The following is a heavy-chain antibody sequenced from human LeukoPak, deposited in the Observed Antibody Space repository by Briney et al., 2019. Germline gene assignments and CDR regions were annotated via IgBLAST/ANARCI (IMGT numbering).Heavy chain of an antibody. CDR2: IYYSGST. J-gene: IGHJ5*02. D-gene: IGHD6-13*01. CDR1: GGSISSYY. Sequence: PSETLSLTCTVSGGSISSYYWSWIRQPPGKGLEWIGYIYYSGSTNYNPSLKSRVTISVDTSKNQFSLKLSSVTAADTAVYYCARRIAAAAFDPWGQGTLVTVSS. V-gene: IGHV4-59*08. CDR3: ARRIAAAAFDP.